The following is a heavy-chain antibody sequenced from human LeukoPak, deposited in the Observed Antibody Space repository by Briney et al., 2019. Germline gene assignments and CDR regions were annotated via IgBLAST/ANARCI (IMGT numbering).Heavy chain of an antibody. CDR2: IYYNGYT. V-gene: IGHV4-39*01. Sequence: SETLSLTCTVSGGSISSGSYYWDWIRQPPGKGLESIEHIYYNGYTYYNPSLKSRVTISVDTSKNQFSLKLSSVTAADTAVYYCARHCSAGSCYSAVDCWGQGTLVTVSS. CDR3: ARHCSAGSCYSAVDC. D-gene: IGHD2-15*01. J-gene: IGHJ4*02. CDR1: GGSISSGSYY.